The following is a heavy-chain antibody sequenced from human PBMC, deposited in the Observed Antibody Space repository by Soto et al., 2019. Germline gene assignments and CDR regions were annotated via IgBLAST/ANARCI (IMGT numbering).Heavy chain of an antibody. D-gene: IGHD6-13*01. V-gene: IGHV1-2*02. CDR2: INPNSGGT. CDR3: ARPPRIAAAGRWFDP. CDR1: GYTFTGYY. J-gene: IGHJ5*02. Sequence: QVQLVQSGAEVKKPGASVKVSCKASGYTFTGYYMHWVRQAPGQGLEWMGWINPNSGGTNYAQKFQGRVTMTRDTSISTAYMELSRLRSDDTAVHYCARPPRIAAAGRWFDPWGQGTLVTVSS.